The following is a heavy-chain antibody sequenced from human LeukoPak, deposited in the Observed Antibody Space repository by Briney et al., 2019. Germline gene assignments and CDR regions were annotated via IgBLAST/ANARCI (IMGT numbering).Heavy chain of an antibody. CDR2: ISGGGGGT. D-gene: IGHD6-19*01. Sequence: GGSLRLSCAASGFTFSSCAVSWVRQAPGKGLEWVSGISGGGGGTNYADSVKGRSTISRDNPKNTLYLEMNHLRVEDTAVYYCAKDRWEQWLGVSYYDYGMDVWGKGTTVTVSS. J-gene: IGHJ6*04. CDR3: AKDRWEQWLGVSYYDYGMDV. CDR1: GFTFSSCA. V-gene: IGHV3-23*01.